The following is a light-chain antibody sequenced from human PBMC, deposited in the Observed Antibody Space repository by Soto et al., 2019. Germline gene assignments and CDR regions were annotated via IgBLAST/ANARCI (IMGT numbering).Light chain of an antibody. CDR1: NIGSKT. CDR2: DDS. Sequence: YELTQPPSMSVAPGQTARITCGGNNIGSKTVHWYQQKAGQAPVLVVYDDSDRPSGIPERFSGSNSGNTATLTISRVEAGDEADYYCQAWDVSTVHYVFGTGTKVTVL. V-gene: IGLV3-21*02. CDR3: QAWDVSTVHYV. J-gene: IGLJ1*01.